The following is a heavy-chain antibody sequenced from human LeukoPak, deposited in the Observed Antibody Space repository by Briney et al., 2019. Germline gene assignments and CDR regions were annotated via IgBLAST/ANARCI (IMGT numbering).Heavy chain of an antibody. V-gene: IGHV1-46*01. J-gene: IGHJ1*01. Sequence: ASVKVSCKASGYTFSRYFIHWVRQAPGQGLEWMGIITPSSVRTSNAQNFQGRVTMTRDTSTITVYMELSSLRSEDTAVYYCASYHDSSGYYHQRFNYFQYWGQGTLVTVSS. CDR1: GYTFSRYF. CDR3: ASYHDSSGYYHQRFNYFQY. CDR2: ITPSSVRT. D-gene: IGHD3-22*01.